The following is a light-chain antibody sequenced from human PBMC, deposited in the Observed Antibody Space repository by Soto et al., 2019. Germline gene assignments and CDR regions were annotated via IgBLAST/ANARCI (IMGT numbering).Light chain of an antibody. J-gene: IGKJ1*01. CDR2: GAS. CDR3: QKYNSAPWT. V-gene: IGKV1-27*01. CDR1: QGISNY. Sequence: DIQMTQSPSSLSASVVDRVTITCRASQGISNYLAWYQQKPGKAPNVLIYGASTLQSGVPSRFRGSGSGTDFTLTISSLQPEDVATYYCQKYNSAPWTFGQGTKVEIK.